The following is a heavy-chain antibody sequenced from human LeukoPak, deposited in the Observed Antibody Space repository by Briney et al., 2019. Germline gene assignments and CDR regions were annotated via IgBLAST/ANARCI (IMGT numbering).Heavy chain of an antibody. V-gene: IGHV1-18*01. Sequence: ASVKVSFKASGYTFTSYGISWVRQAPGQGLEWMGWISAYNGNTNYAQKLQGRVTMTTDTSTSTAYMELRSLRSDDTAVYYCARDLQWFGESPAPDYWGQGTLVTVSS. D-gene: IGHD3-10*01. CDR3: ARDLQWFGESPAPDY. CDR1: GYTFTSYG. CDR2: ISAYNGNT. J-gene: IGHJ4*02.